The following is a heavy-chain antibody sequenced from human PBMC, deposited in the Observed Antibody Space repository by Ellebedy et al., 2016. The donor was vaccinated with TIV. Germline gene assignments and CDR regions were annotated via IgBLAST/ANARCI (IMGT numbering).Heavy chain of an antibody. CDR3: ARARDYSRGGRYPIYFFDS. Sequence: SVKVSCKASGGTSNNYAINWVRQAPGQGLEWMGGIIPIFSTPNYAQKFQDRVTITADESTSTTYMALSSLRSEDTAVYYWARARDYSRGGRYPIYFFDSWGQGTLVTVSS. D-gene: IGHD2-15*01. V-gene: IGHV1-69*13. J-gene: IGHJ4*02. CDR1: GGTSNNYA. CDR2: IIPIFSTP.